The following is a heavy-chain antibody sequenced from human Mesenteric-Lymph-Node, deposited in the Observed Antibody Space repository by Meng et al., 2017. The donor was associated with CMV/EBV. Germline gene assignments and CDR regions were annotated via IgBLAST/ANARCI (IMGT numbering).Heavy chain of an antibody. CDR2: IKQDGSEK. V-gene: IGHV3-7*01. D-gene: IGHD2-2*01. CDR1: GFTFSNYW. J-gene: IGHJ6*02. Sequence: GGSLRLSCAAAGFTFSNYWMSWVRQAPGKGLEWVANIKQDGSEKNYVDSVKGRFTISRDNAKNSLYLQMNSLRAEDTAVYYCARGIYCTSTSCYGMDVWGQGTTVTVSS. CDR3: ARGIYCTSTSCYGMDV.